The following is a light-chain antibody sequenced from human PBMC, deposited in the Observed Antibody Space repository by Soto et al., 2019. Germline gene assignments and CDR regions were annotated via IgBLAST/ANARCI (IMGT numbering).Light chain of an antibody. CDR1: SGDSGSYNR. CDR2: EVT. V-gene: IGLV2-14*01. J-gene: IGLJ1*01. Sequence: QSALTQPASVSGSPGQSITIYCTGTSGDSGSYNRVSWYQQHPGKAPKLIIYEVTDRPSGVSNRFSGSKSGNTASLTISGLQAEDEAEYYCSSYTNINTRACVFGTGTKVTVL. CDR3: SSYTNINTRACV.